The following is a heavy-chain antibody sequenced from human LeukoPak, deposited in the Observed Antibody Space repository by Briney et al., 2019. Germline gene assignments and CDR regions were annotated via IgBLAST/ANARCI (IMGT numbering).Heavy chain of an antibody. J-gene: IGHJ4*02. CDR3: ARNGWDYYDSSGYYFDY. D-gene: IGHD3-22*01. Sequence: PGGSLRLSCAASGFTFSSYAMHWVRQAPGKGLEWVAVISYDGSNKYYADSVKGRFTISRDNSKNTLYLQMNSLRAEDTAVYYCARNGWDYYDSSGYYFDYWGQGTLVTVSS. CDR2: ISYDGSNK. CDR1: GFTFSSYA. V-gene: IGHV3-30*04.